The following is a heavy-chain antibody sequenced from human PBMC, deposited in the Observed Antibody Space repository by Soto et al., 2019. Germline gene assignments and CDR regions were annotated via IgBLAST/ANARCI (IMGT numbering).Heavy chain of an antibody. CDR3: ARGRWLQPFDY. CDR1: GGSISSYY. CDR2: IYYSGST. V-gene: IGHV4-59*01. J-gene: IGHJ4*02. Sequence: QVQLQESGPGLVKPSETLSLTCTVSGGSISSYYWSWIRQPPGKGLEWIGYIYYSGSTNYNPSLKSRVTISVDTSKNQFSLKLSSVTAADTAVYYCARGRWLQPFDYWGQGTLVTVSP. D-gene: IGHD5-12*01.